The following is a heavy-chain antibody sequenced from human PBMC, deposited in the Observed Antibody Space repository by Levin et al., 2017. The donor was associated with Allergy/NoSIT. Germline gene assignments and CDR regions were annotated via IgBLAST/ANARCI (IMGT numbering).Heavy chain of an antibody. CDR1: GGSISSSSYY. J-gene: IGHJ4*02. Sequence: SETLSLTCAVSGGSISSSSYYWAWIRQPPGKGLEWIGSIYYSGSTYYNPSLKSRVTISVDTSKNQFSLRLSSVTAADTAVYYCARHEDIVSTTGWGYFDYWGQGTLVTVSS. CDR3: ARHEDIVSTTGWGYFDY. D-gene: IGHD5/OR15-5a*01. CDR2: IYYSGST. V-gene: IGHV4-39*01.